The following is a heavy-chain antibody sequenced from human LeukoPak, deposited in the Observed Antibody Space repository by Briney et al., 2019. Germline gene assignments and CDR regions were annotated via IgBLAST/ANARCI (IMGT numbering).Heavy chain of an antibody. Sequence: SETLSLTCTVSGGSISSSTYYWGWIRQPPGKGLEWIGSIYYSGSTYYNPSLKSRVTISVDTSKNQFPLKLSSVTAADTAVYYCARGIAAAACDYWGQGTLVTVSS. D-gene: IGHD6-13*01. CDR2: IYYSGST. CDR1: GGSISSSTYY. V-gene: IGHV4-39*01. J-gene: IGHJ4*02. CDR3: ARGIAAAACDY.